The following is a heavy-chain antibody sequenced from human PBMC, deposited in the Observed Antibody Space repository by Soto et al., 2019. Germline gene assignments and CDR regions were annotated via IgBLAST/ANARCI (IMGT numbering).Heavy chain of an antibody. CDR1: GFTFSSYW. V-gene: IGHV3-7*01. CDR2: IKQDGSEK. D-gene: IGHD3-3*01. CDR3: ACANTDYDFWSGYFQYRQHDAFDI. Sequence: GGSLRLSCAASGFTFSSYWMSWVRQAPGKGLEWVANIKQDGSEKYYVDSVKGRFTISRDNAKNSLYLQMNSLRAEDTAVYYCACANTDYDFWSGYFQYRQHDAFDIWGQGTMVTVSS. J-gene: IGHJ3*02.